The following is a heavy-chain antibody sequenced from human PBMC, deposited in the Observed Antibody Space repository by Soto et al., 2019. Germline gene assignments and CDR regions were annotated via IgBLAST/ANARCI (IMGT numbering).Heavy chain of an antibody. Sequence: EVRLLESGGGLEQPGGSLRLSCATSGFTFDNYSMSWVRQAPGKGLEWVSGISGGGGGTYYEDSVKVRFIISRDNSKNTLYLQIKGLRTEDTAVYFCEKDVHYASSGGLDHWGQGTLVTVSS. CDR2: ISGGGGGT. D-gene: IGHD3-22*01. J-gene: IGHJ4*02. CDR1: GFTFDNYS. V-gene: IGHV3-23*01. CDR3: EKDVHYASSGGLDH.